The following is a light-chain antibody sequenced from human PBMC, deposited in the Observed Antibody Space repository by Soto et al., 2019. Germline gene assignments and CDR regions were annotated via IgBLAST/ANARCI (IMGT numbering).Light chain of an antibody. J-gene: IGLJ1*01. CDR2: GNN. CDR3: HFYDSRLNCYV. V-gene: IGLV1-40*01. CDR1: NSNIGAGFA. Sequence: QPVLTQPPSVSGAPGQRVTISCTGGNSNIGAGFAVHWYQQLPGTAPKLLIHGNNNRPSGVPDRFSGSKSDTSASLAITGLQADDEADYYCHFYDSRLNCYVFGTGTKLTVL.